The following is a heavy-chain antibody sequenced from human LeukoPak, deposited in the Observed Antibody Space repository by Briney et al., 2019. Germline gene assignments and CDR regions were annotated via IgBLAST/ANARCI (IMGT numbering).Heavy chain of an antibody. J-gene: IGHJ6*03. Sequence: PSETLSLTCTVSGGSISSYYWSWIRQPAGKGLEWIGRIYTSGSTNYNPSLKSRVTMSVDTSKNQFSLKLSSVTAADTAVYYCARELLNYDFWNYYMDVWGKGTTVTVSS. D-gene: IGHD3-3*01. CDR2: IYTSGST. V-gene: IGHV4-4*07. CDR1: GGSISSYY. CDR3: ARELLNYDFWNYYMDV.